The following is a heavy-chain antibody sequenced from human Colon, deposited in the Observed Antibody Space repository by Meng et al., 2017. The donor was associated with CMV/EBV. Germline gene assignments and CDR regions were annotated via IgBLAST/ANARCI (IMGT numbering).Heavy chain of an antibody. V-gene: IGHV3-72*01. Sequence: DVQLVESGGDWVQPGGSLRRSCATAGFTFSDHYMDWVRQAPGKGLEWVGRIRNKANFYVTEYAASAKGRFTISRDDLKNSLYLQMNSLKTEDTAVYFCARVRLGPETRYLDYWGQGTLVTVSS. J-gene: IGHJ4*02. CDR1: GFTFSDHY. D-gene: IGHD7-27*01. CDR2: IRNKANFYVT. CDR3: ARVRLGPETRYLDY.